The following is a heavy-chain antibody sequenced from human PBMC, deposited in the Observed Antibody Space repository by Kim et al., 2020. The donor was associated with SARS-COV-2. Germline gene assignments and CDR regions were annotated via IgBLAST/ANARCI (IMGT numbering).Heavy chain of an antibody. V-gene: IGHV3-48*03. J-gene: IGHJ6*03. CDR2: ISSSGSTI. CDR3: ARDSGTYYMDV. D-gene: IGHD1-1*01. CDR1: GFTFSDYE. Sequence: GGSLRLSCAASGFTFSDYELSWVRQAPGKGLQWVSDISSSGSTIYYADSVKGRFTISRDNAKNSLYLQMSSLRAEDTAVYYCARDSGTYYMDVWGKGTTGTVSS.